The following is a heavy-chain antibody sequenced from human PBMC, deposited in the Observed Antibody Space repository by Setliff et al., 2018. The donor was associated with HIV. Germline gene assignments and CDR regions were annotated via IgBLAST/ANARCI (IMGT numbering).Heavy chain of an antibody. CDR2: IKPDGSSI. D-gene: IGHD2-15*01. V-gene: IGHV3-74*01. J-gene: IGHJ4*02. CDR1: GFTFSSYW. CDR3: TPLDY. Sequence: PGGSLRLSCAASGFTFSSYWIHWVRQTPGKGLVWVSRIKPDGSSITYADSVKGRFTISRDNSKNTVYLQMNSLRTEDTALYYCTPLDYWGQGTLVTVSS.